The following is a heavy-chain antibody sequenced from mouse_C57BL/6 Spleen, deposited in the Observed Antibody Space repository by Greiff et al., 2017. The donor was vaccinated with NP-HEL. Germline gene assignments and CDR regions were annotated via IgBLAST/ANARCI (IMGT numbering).Heavy chain of an antibody. CDR2: IRLKSDNYAT. V-gene: IGHV6-3*01. J-gene: IGHJ3*01. CDR3: TDREALSYAY. CDR1: GFTFSNYW. Sequence: EVKVVESGGGLVQPGGSMKLSCVASGFTFSNYWMNWVRQSPEKGLEWVAQIRLKSDNYATHYAESVKGRFTISRDDSKSSVYIQMNKLRATDTGIYYCTDREALSYAYWGQGTLVTVSA.